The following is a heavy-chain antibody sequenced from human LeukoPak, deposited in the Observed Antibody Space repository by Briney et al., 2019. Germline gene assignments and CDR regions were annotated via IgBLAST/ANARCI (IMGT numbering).Heavy chain of an antibody. Sequence: GGSLRLSCAASGFTFSDYYMSWIRQAPGKGLEWVSHISDSGSSIYYADSVKGRFTISRDNAKNSLYLQMNSLRAEDTAVYYCARDYGSGSYPYNWFDPWGQGTLVTVSS. CDR2: ISDSGSSI. CDR3: ARDYGSGSYPYNWFDP. V-gene: IGHV3-11*01. D-gene: IGHD3-10*01. J-gene: IGHJ5*02. CDR1: GFTFSDYY.